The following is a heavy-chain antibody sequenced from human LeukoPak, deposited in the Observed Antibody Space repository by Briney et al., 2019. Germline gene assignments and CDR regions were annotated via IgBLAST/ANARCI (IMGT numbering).Heavy chain of an antibody. V-gene: IGHV4-38-2*01. D-gene: IGHD6-13*01. J-gene: IGHJ4*02. CDR3: ARHQGSSWHLNY. CDR1: GYSISSGYY. CDR2: IYHSGST. Sequence: SETLSLTCAVSGYSISSGYYWGWIRQPPGKGLEWIGSIYHSGSTYYNPSLKSRVTISVDTSRNQFSLKLSSVTAADTAVYYCARHQGSSWHLNYWGQGTLVTVSS.